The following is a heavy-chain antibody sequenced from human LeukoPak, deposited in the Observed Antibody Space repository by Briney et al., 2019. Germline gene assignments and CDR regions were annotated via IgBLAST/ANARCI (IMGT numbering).Heavy chain of an antibody. CDR2: INHSGST. D-gene: IGHD3-16*02. J-gene: IGHJ4*02. CDR3: ARVGPMITFGGVIVAHTSLDY. Sequence: PSETLSLTCAVYGGSFSGYYWSWIRQPPGKGLEWIGEINHSGSTNYNPSLKSRVTISVDTSKNQFSLKLSSVTAADTAVYYCARVGPMITFGGVIVAHTSLDYWGQGTLVTVSS. CDR1: GGSFSGYY. V-gene: IGHV4-34*01.